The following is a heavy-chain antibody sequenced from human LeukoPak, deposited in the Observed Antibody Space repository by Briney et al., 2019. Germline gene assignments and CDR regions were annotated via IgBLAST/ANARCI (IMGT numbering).Heavy chain of an antibody. J-gene: IGHJ4*02. CDR2: IIPIFGTA. Sequence: ASVKVSCKASGGTFSSYAISWVRQAPGQGLEWMGGIIPIFGTANYAQKFQGRVTITADESTSTAYMELSRLRSDDTAVYYCARGGSGSYYPADYWGQGTLVTVSS. D-gene: IGHD3-10*01. V-gene: IGHV1-69*13. CDR3: ARGGSGSYYPADY. CDR1: GGTFSSYA.